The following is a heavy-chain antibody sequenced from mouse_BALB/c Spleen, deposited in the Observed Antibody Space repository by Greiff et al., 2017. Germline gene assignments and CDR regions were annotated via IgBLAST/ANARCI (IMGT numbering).Heavy chain of an antibody. Sequence: VQLQQSGAELVRPGALVKLSCKASGFNIKDYYMHWVKRRPEQGLEWIGWIDPENGNTIYDPKFQGKASITADTSSNTAYLQLSSLTSEDTAVYYCARESGPYYFDYWGQGTTLTVSS. CDR3: ARESGPYYFDY. CDR2: IDPENGNT. D-gene: IGHD3-1*01. V-gene: IGHV14-1*02. J-gene: IGHJ2*01. CDR1: GFNIKDYY.